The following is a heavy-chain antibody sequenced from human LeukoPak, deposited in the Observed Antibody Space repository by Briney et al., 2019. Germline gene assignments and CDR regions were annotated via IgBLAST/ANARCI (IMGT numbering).Heavy chain of an antibody. Sequence: SETLSLTRTVSGGSISTSYYYWGWIRQPPGKGLEWIGNIRNSESTYYNPSLKSRVTISVDTSKNQFSLKLSSVTAADTAVYYCARQVTFGYAYAYYFDYWGQGSLVTVSS. V-gene: IGHV4-39*01. CDR2: IRNSEST. CDR3: ARQVTFGYAYAYYFDY. D-gene: IGHD5-18*01. J-gene: IGHJ4*02. CDR1: GGSISTSYYY.